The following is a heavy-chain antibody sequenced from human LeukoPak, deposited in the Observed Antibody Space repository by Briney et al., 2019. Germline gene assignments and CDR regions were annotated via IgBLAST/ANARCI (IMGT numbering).Heavy chain of an antibody. V-gene: IGHV4-4*02. CDR2: IYHSGST. D-gene: IGHD2-2*01. CDR1: GGSLSRSNW. J-gene: IGHJ6*03. CDR3: ARGHYCSSTSCYSLYYYYYMDV. Sequence: PSGTLSLTCAVSGGSLSRSNWWRRVRPPPGKGLEWIGEIYHSGSTNYNPSLKSRVTISVDTSKNQFSLKLSSVTAADTAVYYCARGHYCSSTSCYSLYYYYYMDVWGKGTTVTVSS.